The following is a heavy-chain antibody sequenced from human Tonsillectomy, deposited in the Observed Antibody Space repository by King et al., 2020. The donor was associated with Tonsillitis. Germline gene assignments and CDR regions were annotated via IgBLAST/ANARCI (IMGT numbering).Heavy chain of an antibody. Sequence: VQLVESGGGLVQPGRSLRLSCTASGFTFGDYAMSWFRQAPGKGLEWVGFIRSKAYGGTTEYAASVKGRFTISKDDSKSSAYLQMYSLKTEDTAVYYCARVGAYRGRYDYVWGSYRYTYYVDYWGQGTLVTVSS. V-gene: IGHV3-49*03. D-gene: IGHD3-16*02. CDR2: IRSKAYGGTT. CDR1: GFTFGDYA. CDR3: ARVGAYRGRYDYVWGSYRYTYYVDY. J-gene: IGHJ4*02.